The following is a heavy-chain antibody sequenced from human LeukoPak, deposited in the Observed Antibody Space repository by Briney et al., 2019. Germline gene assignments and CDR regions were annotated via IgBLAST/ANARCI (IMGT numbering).Heavy chain of an antibody. Sequence: PGGSLRLSCAASGFTFSSYGMHWVRQAPGKGLEWVAFIRYDGSNKYYADSVKGRFTISRDNSKNTLYLQMNSLRAEDTAVYYCAKAMVRGVDWFDPWGQGTLVTVSS. V-gene: IGHV3-30*02. J-gene: IGHJ5*02. CDR3: AKAMVRGVDWFDP. CDR2: IRYDGSNK. CDR1: GFTFSSYG. D-gene: IGHD3-10*01.